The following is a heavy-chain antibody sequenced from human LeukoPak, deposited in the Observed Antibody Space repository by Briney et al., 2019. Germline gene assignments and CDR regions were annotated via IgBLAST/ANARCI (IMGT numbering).Heavy chain of an antibody. J-gene: IGHJ4*02. D-gene: IGHD1-26*01. CDR2: ITGTDGST. Sequence: GSLRLSCAASGFTFDDYAMSWVRQAPGEGLEWVSGITGTDGSTYYADSVKGRFTISRDNAKNSLYLQMNSLRDEDTAVYYCARDTFFGIYYLGYFFDYWGQGNLVTVSS. V-gene: IGHV3-20*04. CDR1: GFTFDDYA. CDR3: ARDTFFGIYYLGYFFDY.